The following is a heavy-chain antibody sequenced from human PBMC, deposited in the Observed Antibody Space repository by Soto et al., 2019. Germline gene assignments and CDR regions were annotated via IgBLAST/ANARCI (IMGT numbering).Heavy chain of an antibody. J-gene: IGHJ2*01. D-gene: IGHD3-22*01. V-gene: IGHV3-30-3*01. CDR3: ARPLWRDYYNGGCFDL. CDR1: GFTFSSYA. CDR2: ISYDGSNK. Sequence: QVQLVESGGGVVQPGRSLRLSCAASGFTFSSYAMHWVRQAPGKGLEWVAVISYDGSNKYYADSVKGRFTISRDNSKNTLYLQTNSLRAEDTAGYYCARPLWRDYYNGGCFDLWGRGTLVTVSS.